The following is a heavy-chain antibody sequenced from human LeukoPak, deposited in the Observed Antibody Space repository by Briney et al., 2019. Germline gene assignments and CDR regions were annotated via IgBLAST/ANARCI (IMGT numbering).Heavy chain of an antibody. J-gene: IGHJ4*02. D-gene: IGHD3-10*01. CDR3: AKDHTYYYGSGSYSRDY. Sequence: SGGSLRLSCAASGFTFSSYGMHWVRQAPGKGLEWVAVISYDGSNKYYADSVKGRFTISRDNSKNTLYLQMNSLRAEDTAVYYCAKDHTYYYGSGSYSRDYWGQGTLVTVSS. CDR2: ISYDGSNK. CDR1: GFTFSSYG. V-gene: IGHV3-30*18.